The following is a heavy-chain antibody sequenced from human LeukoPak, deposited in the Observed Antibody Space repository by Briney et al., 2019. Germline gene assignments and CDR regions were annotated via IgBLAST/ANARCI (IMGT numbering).Heavy chain of an antibody. J-gene: IGHJ5*02. CDR1: GGSFSGYY. Sequence: SETLSLTCAVYGGSFSGYYWSWIRQPPGKGLEWIGEINHSGSTNYNPSLKSRVTISVDTSKNQFSLKLSSVTAADTAVYYCARGRSRDSSGSNWFDPWGQGTLVTVSS. V-gene: IGHV4-34*01. D-gene: IGHD3-22*01. CDR3: ARGRSRDSSGSNWFDP. CDR2: INHSGST.